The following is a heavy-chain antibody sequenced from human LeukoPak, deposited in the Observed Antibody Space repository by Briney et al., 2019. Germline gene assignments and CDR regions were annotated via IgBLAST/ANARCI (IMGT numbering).Heavy chain of an antibody. CDR2: IYPGDSDT. V-gene: IGHV5-51*01. Sequence: GGSLRLSCAASGFTFSSYWMSWVRQMPGKGLEWMGIIYPGDSDTRYSPSFQGQVTISADKSISTAYLQWSSLKASDTAMYYCARCDYYDSSAYYFWGQGTLVTVSS. J-gene: IGHJ4*02. CDR3: ARCDYYDSSAYYF. D-gene: IGHD3-22*01. CDR1: GFTFSSYW.